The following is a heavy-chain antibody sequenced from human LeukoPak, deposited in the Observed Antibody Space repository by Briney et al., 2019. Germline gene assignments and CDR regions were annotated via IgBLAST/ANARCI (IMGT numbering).Heavy chain of an antibody. J-gene: IGHJ4*02. D-gene: IGHD3-10*01. V-gene: IGHV1-2*02. CDR1: GYMVSDYY. Sequence: ASVTVSCKTSGYMVSDYYMHWVRQAPGQGLEWMGWLRGDTGDTDSPQKFKGRVTMTRDTATNTAYMQLSRLTYDDTAIYFCARVGDNACDYWGQGTLVTVSS. CDR3: ARVGDNACDY. CDR2: LRGDTGDT.